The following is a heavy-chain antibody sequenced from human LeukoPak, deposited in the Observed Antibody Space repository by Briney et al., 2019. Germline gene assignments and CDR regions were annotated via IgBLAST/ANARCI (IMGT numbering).Heavy chain of an antibody. Sequence: ASVKVCCKASGYTFTNYDIHWVRHAPGQGLEWMGIINPSGGGTTYAQKFQGRVTMTRDTSTSTVYMDLSSLRSEDTAVYYCARERELPPPYFDYWGQGTLVTVSS. CDR2: INPSGGGT. CDR1: GYTFTNYD. J-gene: IGHJ4*02. V-gene: IGHV1-46*01. D-gene: IGHD1-26*01. CDR3: ARERELPPPYFDY.